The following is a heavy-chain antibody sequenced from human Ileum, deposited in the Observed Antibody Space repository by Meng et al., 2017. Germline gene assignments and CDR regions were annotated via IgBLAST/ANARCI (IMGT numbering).Heavy chain of an antibody. CDR1: GDSFTDYY. V-gene: IGHV4-34*01. CDR3: ARRIRGGSYLG. J-gene: IGHJ4*02. CDR2: IHYSGST. Sequence: QLQLMQWGAGMLKPSETRSLTCNVYGDSFTDYYWNWIRQPPGKGLEWIGEIHYSGSTNYNPSLESRVTISEDTPQKQFSLRLSSVTAADTAVYYCARRIRGGSYLGWGQGTLVTVSS. D-gene: IGHD1-26*01.